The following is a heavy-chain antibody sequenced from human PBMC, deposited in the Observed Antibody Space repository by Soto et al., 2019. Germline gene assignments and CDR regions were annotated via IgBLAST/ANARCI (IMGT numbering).Heavy chain of an antibody. CDR1: GGSISSYY. J-gene: IGHJ5*02. V-gene: IGHV4-59*08. D-gene: IGHD3-10*01. CDR2: IYYSGST. Sequence: SETLSLTCTVSGGSISSYYWSWIRQPPGKGLEWIGYIYYSGSTNYNPSLKSRVTISVDTSKNQFSLKLSSVTAADTAVYYCARHVHGSGSYLWFDPWGQGTLVTVS. CDR3: ARHVHGSGSYLWFDP.